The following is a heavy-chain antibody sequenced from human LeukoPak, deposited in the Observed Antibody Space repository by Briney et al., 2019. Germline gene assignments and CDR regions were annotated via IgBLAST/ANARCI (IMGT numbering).Heavy chain of an antibody. J-gene: IGHJ4*02. V-gene: IGHV3-7*01. CDR3: ARDLSGVTGYTYGRGIDY. CDR1: GFTFSSYW. D-gene: IGHD5-18*01. Sequence: GGSLTLSCAASGFTFSSYWMRWVRQAPGKGLEWVANIKQDGSEKYYVDSVKGRFTISRDNAKTSLYLQMNSLRAEDTAVYYCARDLSGVTGYTYGRGIDYWGQGTLVTVSS. CDR2: IKQDGSEK.